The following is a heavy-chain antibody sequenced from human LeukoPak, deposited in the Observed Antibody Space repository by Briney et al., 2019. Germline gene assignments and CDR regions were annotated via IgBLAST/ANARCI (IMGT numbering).Heavy chain of an antibody. CDR3: ARGHTAVTRHFDF. J-gene: IGHJ4*02. Sequence: PRGSLRLSCGASRFILSNYAMTWVRQAQGKGLEWVSSIEGDGSGTYYADSVRGRFIVSRDNSKNTLFLQMNRLRAEDTAVYYYARGHTAVTRHFDFWGQGTLVTVSS. CDR1: RFILSNYA. D-gene: IGHD4-17*01. CDR2: IEGDGSGT. V-gene: IGHV3-23*03.